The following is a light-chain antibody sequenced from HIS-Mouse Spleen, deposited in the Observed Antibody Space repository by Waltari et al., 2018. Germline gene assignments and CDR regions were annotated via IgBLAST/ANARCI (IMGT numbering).Light chain of an antibody. CDR3: QAWDSSTVV. J-gene: IGLJ2*01. V-gene: IGLV3-1*01. CDR2: QDS. CDR1: KLGDKY. Sequence: SYELTQPPSVSVSPGQTASITCSGDKLGDKYACWYQQKPGQSPVLVIDQDSKRPSGLPARFSGSNSGNTATLTISGTQAMDEADYYCQAWDSSTVVFGGGTKLTVL.